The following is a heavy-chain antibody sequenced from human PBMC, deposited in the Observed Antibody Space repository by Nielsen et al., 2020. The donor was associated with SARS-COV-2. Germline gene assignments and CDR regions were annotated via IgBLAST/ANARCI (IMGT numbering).Heavy chain of an antibody. V-gene: IGHV1-2*06. J-gene: IGHJ4*02. CDR2: NNPNNGGT. Sequence: SVNVSCKASGYTFTGYYMHWVRQAPGQGLAGMGRNNPNNGGTNYAQKFQGRVTMTRDTSISTAYMELSSLRSEDTAVYYCARLGSSSAIDYWGQGTLVTVSS. CDR1: GYTFTGYY. D-gene: IGHD6-6*01. CDR3: ARLGSSSAIDY.